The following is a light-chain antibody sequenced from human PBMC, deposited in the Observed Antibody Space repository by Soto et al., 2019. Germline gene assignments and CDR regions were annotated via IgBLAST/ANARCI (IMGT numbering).Light chain of an antibody. CDR2: TAS. CDR1: QNIDTW. J-gene: IGKJ1*01. CDR3: QQYSDSSLS. V-gene: IGKV1-5*03. Sequence: DIQMTQSPSTLSASIGDRITISCRSSQNIDTWLAWYQQRPGEAPKLLIYTASNLENGVPSRFSGSGSGTAFTLTISSLQPEDFATYYCQQYSDSSLSFGQGTQVE.